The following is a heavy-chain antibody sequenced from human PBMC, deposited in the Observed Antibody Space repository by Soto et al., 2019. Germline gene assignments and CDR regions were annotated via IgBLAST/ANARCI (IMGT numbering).Heavy chain of an antibody. D-gene: IGHD3-16*02. Sequence: QVQLVQSGAEVKKPGASVKVSCKASGYTVTSYAMHWVRQAPGQRLEWMGWINAGNGNTKYSQKFQGRVTITGDTFASTAYMELSSLRSEDTAVYYCARDPIRLGELSSYYFDYWGQGTLVTVSS. J-gene: IGHJ4*02. CDR3: ARDPIRLGELSSYYFDY. CDR2: INAGNGNT. CDR1: GYTVTSYA. V-gene: IGHV1-3*01.